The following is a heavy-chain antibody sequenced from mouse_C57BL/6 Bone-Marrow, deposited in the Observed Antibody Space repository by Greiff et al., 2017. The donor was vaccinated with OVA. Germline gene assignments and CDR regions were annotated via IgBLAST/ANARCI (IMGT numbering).Heavy chain of an antibody. V-gene: IGHV1-55*01. Sequence: QVQLQQPGAELVKPGASVKMSCKASGYTFTSYWITWVKQRPGQGLEWIGDIYPGSGSTNYNEKFKSKATLTVDTSSSTAYMQLSSLTSEDSAVYYGARRGDYGSSPYFDYWGQGTTLTVSS. CDR1: GYTFTSYW. J-gene: IGHJ2*01. D-gene: IGHD1-1*01. CDR3: ARRGDYGSSPYFDY. CDR2: IYPGSGST.